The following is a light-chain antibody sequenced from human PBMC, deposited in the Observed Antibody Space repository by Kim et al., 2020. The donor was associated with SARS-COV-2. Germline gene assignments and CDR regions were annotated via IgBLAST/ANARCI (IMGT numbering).Light chain of an antibody. J-gene: IGLJ2*01. V-gene: IGLV6-57*03. CDR1: RGSIAPNY. Sequence: GKTVALSCARSRGSIAPNYVQWYQQRPGSAPTTVIFEDYRRPSGVPDRFSGSVDSSSSSASLTISGLRPEDEADYYCQSFDSNTVVFGGGTQLTVL. CDR3: QSFDSNTVV. CDR2: EDY.